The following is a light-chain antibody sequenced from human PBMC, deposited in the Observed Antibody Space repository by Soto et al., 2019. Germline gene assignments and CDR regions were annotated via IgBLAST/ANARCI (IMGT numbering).Light chain of an antibody. J-gene: IGLJ1*01. V-gene: IGLV2-14*01. CDR3: TSYSSSNTFYV. CDR1: SSDIGGYYY. Sequence: QSALTQPASVSGSPGQSITMSCTGTSSDIGGYYYVSWYQHHPGRAPKLMIYQVSNRPSGVSNRFSGSKSGNTASLTISGLQAQDEADYYCTSYSSSNTFYVFGAGTKVTV. CDR2: QVS.